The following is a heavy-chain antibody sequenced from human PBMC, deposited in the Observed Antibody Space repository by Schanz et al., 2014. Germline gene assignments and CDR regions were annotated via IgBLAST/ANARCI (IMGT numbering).Heavy chain of an antibody. J-gene: IGHJ4*02. CDR1: GFTISSYS. CDR3: AKDLLYGAPMPLNHLDY. CDR2: ISSGSSYA. Sequence: VQLLESGGGLVQPGGSLRLSCAASGFTISSYSMNWVRQAPGKGLEWVSDISSGSSYANYADSVKGRFTISRDNAKNTLYLQMNSLRAEDTAVYYCAKDLLYGAPMPLNHLDYWGQGTLVTVSS. V-gene: IGHV3-48*04. D-gene: IGHD2-2*01.